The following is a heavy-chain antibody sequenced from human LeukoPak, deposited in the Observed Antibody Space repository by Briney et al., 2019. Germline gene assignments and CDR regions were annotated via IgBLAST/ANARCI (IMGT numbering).Heavy chain of an antibody. J-gene: IGHJ4*02. CDR2: IKQDGSEK. Sequence: GGSLRLSCAASGFTFSSYWMSWVRQAPGKGLEWVANIKQDGSEKYYVDSVKGRFTSSRDNAKNSLYLQMNSLRAEDTAVYYCTRSYYYGSGIVRYFDYWGQGTLVTVSS. CDR3: TRSYYYGSGIVRYFDY. D-gene: IGHD3-10*01. CDR1: GFTFSSYW. V-gene: IGHV3-7*01.